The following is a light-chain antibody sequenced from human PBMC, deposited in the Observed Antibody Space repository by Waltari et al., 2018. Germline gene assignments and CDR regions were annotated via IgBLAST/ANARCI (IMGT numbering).Light chain of an antibody. CDR2: YAS. V-gene: IGLV3-21*04. CDR3: QVWHPDIDPGV. J-gene: IGLJ1*01. CDR1: NIGSYS. Sequence: SYVLTQPPSVSVAPGETARITCGGDNIGSYSVHWYQQKPRQAPVLVIFYASDRPSGVPARCSGANSGNTGTLASPSGGGGDEARYYCQVWHPDIDPGVFGTGTEVTVL.